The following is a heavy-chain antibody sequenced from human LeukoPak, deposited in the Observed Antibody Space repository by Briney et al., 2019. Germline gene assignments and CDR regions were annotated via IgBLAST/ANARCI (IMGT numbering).Heavy chain of an antibody. J-gene: IGHJ5*02. Sequence: GGSLRLSCAASGFTFNSYGMTWVRQAPGEGLEWVSSISGSGGSTYYADSVKGRFTISRDNSENTVYPQMNSLRAEDTAVYYCAKGMSWFDPWGQGTLVTVSS. CDR3: AKGMSWFDP. CDR1: GFTFNSYG. CDR2: ISGSGGST. V-gene: IGHV3-23*01.